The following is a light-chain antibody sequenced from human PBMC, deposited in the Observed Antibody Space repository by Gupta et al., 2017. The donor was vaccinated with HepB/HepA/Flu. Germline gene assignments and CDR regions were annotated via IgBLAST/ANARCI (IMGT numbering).Light chain of an antibody. CDR3: QQRYNWPLT. CDR2: DAS. J-gene: IGKJ4*01. Sequence: EIVLTHSPAPWSLSPGERATLSCRASQTISHSLAWFQQKPGQAPRLLIYDASNRATGIPARFSGSGSATDFTLTISSLEPEDFAVYYCQQRYNWPLTFGGGTKVEIK. V-gene: IGKV3-11*01. CDR1: QTISHS.